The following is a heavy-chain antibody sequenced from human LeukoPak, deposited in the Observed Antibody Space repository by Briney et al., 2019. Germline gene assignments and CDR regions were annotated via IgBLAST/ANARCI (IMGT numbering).Heavy chain of an antibody. D-gene: IGHD5-24*01. CDR3: AKDRRPVEMTTGIDY. J-gene: IGHJ4*02. V-gene: IGHV3-43D*03. CDR2: ISWDGGST. CDR1: GFTFDDYA. Sequence: GGSLRLSCAASGFTFDDYAMHWVRKAPGKGLEWVSLISWDGGSTYYADSVKGRFTISRDNSKNSLYLQMNSLRAEDTALYYCAKDRRPVEMTTGIDYWGQGTLVTVSS.